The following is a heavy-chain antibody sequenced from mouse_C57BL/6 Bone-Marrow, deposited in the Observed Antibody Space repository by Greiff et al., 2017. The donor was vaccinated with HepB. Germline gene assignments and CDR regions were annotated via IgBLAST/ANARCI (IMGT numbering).Heavy chain of an antibody. Sequence: VQLQQPGAELVKPGASVKMSCKASGYTFTSYWITWVKQRPGQGLEWIGDIYPGSGSTNYNEKFKSKATLTVDTSSSTAYMQLSSLTSEDSAVYYCAREKVLLRGSSRGFAYWGQGTLVTVSA. V-gene: IGHV1-55*01. CDR2: IYPGSGST. D-gene: IGHD1-1*01. J-gene: IGHJ3*01. CDR3: AREKVLLRGSSRGFAY. CDR1: GYTFTSYW.